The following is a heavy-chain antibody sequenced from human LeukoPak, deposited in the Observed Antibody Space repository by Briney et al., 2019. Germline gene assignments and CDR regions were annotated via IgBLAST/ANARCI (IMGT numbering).Heavy chain of an antibody. CDR2: IYSSGTT. V-gene: IGHV3-53*01. D-gene: IGHD3-10*01. CDR3: ARDGAAGDISYYDYYMDV. CDR1: GINVSSNY. Sequence: GGSLRLSCAASGINVSSNYMSWVRQAPGKGLEWVSVIYSSGTTYYADSVRGRFSISRDNFKSTVYLQMNSLRAEDTAVYYCARDGAAGDISYYDYYMDVWGKGTTVTVSS. J-gene: IGHJ6*03.